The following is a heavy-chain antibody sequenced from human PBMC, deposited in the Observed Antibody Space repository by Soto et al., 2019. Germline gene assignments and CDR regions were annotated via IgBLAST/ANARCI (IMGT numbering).Heavy chain of an antibody. J-gene: IGHJ4*02. CDR3: ASSLPGSYYDSSGYYYPVYYFDY. CDR1: GGTFSSYA. CDR2: IIPIFGTA. V-gene: IGHV1-69*13. D-gene: IGHD3-22*01. Sequence: AASVKVSCKASGGTFSSYAISWVRQAPGQGLEWMGGIIPIFGTANYAQKFQGRVTITADESTSTAYMELSSLRSEDTAVYYCASSLPGSYYDSSGYYYPVYYFDYWGQGTLVTVSS.